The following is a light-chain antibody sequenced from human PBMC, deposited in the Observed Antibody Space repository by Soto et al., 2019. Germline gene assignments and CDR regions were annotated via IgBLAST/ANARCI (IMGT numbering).Light chain of an antibody. CDR2: TTS. J-gene: IGKJ4*01. V-gene: IGKV1-39*01. CDR3: QQSYSTPQT. CDR1: QSISNY. Sequence: DIQMTQSPSSLSASVGDRVTIPCRASQSISNYLNWYQQKPGKAPKLLIHTTSSLQSGVPSRFSGSGTGTDFTLTISSLQPEDFATYYCQQSYSTPQTVGGGTKVDSK.